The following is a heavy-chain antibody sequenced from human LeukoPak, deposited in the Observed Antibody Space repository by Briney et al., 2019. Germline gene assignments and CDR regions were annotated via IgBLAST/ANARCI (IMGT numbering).Heavy chain of an antibody. D-gene: IGHD3-22*01. CDR1: GGSISSFY. Sequence: SETLSLTCTVSGGSISSFYWSWVRQPPGKGLEWIGYIYYSGSTNYNPSLKSRVTISLDTSENQFSLKLSSVTAADTAVYYCARRSGSAQRAYFSDYWGQGTLVTVSS. V-gene: IGHV4-59*08. J-gene: IGHJ4*02. CDR3: ARRSGSAQRAYFSDY. CDR2: IYYSGST.